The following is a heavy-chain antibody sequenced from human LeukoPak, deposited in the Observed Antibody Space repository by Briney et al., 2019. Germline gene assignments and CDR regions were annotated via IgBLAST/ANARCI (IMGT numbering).Heavy chain of an antibody. D-gene: IGHD3-22*01. V-gene: IGHV4-59*01. CDR2: IYYSGTT. Sequence: SETLSLTCTVSGGSISSYYWSWIRQPPGKGLEWIGYIYYSGTTNYNPSLKSRVTISVDTSKNQFSLKLSSVTAADTAVYYCARAPHSYDSGTYSVQQYFDLWGRGTLVTVSS. CDR3: ARAPHSYDSGTYSVQQYFDL. J-gene: IGHJ2*01. CDR1: GGSISSYY.